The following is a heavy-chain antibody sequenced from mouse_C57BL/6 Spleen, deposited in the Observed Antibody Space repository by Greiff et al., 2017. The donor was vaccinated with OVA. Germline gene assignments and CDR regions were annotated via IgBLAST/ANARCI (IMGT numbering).Heavy chain of an antibody. CDR1: GFTFSDYY. Sequence: EVMLVESEGGLVQPGSSMKLSCTASGFTFSDYYMAWVRQVPEKGLEWVANINYDGSSTYYLDSLKSRFIISKDNAKNILYLQMSSLKSEDTATYYCAGDRHYGSSYRFAYWGQGTLVTVSA. V-gene: IGHV5-16*01. D-gene: IGHD1-1*01. J-gene: IGHJ3*01. CDR3: AGDRHYGSSYRFAY. CDR2: INYDGSST.